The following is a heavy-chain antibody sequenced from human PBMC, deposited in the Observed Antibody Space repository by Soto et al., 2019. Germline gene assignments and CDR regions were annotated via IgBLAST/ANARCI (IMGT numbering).Heavy chain of an antibody. CDR2: INSDGSST. V-gene: IGHV3-74*01. Sequence: PGGSLRLSCAASGFTFSSYWMHWVRQAPGKGLVWVSRINSDGSSTSYADSVKGRFTISRDNAKNTLYLQMNSLRAEDTAVYYCAREPAYNWNYQQPTFDYWGQGTLVTVSS. D-gene: IGHD1-7*01. CDR1: GFTFSSYW. J-gene: IGHJ4*02. CDR3: AREPAYNWNYQQPTFDY.